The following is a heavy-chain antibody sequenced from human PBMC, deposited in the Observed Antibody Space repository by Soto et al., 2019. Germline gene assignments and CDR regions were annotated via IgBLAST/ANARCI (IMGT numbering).Heavy chain of an antibody. J-gene: IGHJ4*02. CDR2: IYSSGST. V-gene: IGHV4-4*08. CDR1: GGSISNYY. D-gene: IGHD6-19*01. Sequence: PSETLSLTCPVSGGSISNYYWNWIRQSPGKGLEWIGYIYSSGSTHYNPSLQNRVTISVDTSKNHFSLKLSSVTAADAAVYYCARLGRLSSGAGTIFDYWGQGSLVTVSS. CDR3: ARLGRLSSGAGTIFDY.